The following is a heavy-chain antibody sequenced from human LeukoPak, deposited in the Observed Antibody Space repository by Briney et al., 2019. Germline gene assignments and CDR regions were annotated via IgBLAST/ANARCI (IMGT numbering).Heavy chain of an antibody. V-gene: IGHV3-21*06. CDR1: GFAFSTYS. Sequence: PGGSLRLSCAASGFAFSTYSMNWVRQAPGNGLEWVSSITSTSSYIYYAESVKGRFSISRDNAKNSLYLQMNSLRAEDTAVYYCARVGGGSHYFDYWGQGTLATVSS. CDR3: ARVGGGSHYFDY. J-gene: IGHJ4*02. D-gene: IGHD1-26*01. CDR2: ITSTSSYI.